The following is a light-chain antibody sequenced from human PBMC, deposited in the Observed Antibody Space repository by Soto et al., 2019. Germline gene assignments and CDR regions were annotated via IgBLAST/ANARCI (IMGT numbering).Light chain of an antibody. CDR1: SSDVGGYNY. CDR2: DVN. J-gene: IGLJ1*01. V-gene: IGLV2-11*01. Sequence: QSALTQPRSVSGSPGQSVTISCTGTSSDVGGYNYVSWYQQHPGKAPKLMISDVNKRPSGVPDRFSGSKSGNTASPTISGLQAEDEADYYCCSYAGSSLYVFGIGTKVTVL. CDR3: CSYAGSSLYV.